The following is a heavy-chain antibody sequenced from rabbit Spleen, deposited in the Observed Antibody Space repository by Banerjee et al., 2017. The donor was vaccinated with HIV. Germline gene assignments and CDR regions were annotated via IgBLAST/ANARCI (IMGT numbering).Heavy chain of an antibody. J-gene: IGHJ4*01. V-gene: IGHV1S47*01. CDR3: ARDGAGGSYFAL. CDR2: IDPLFGNT. CDR1: GFDFSSYG. D-gene: IGHD8-1*01. Sequence: QEQLVESGGGLVQPGGSLKLSCKASGFDFSSYGVSWVRQAPGKGLEWIGYIDPLFGNTYYANWVNGRFSISRENTQNTLYLQLSSLTAADTATYFCARDGAGGSYFALWGPGTLVTVS.